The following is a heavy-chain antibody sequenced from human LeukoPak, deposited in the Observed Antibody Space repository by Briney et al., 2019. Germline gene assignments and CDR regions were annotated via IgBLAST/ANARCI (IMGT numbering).Heavy chain of an antibody. CDR1: GFTLSSIH. D-gene: IGHD3-22*01. J-gene: IGHJ4*02. Sequence: PGGSLRLSCAASGFTLSSIHMSWVRQAPGKGLEWVSVIYGGGSTYYADSVKVRFTISRDNSKNTLYLQMSSLRAEDTAVYYCARGSGYYLGNYWGQGTLVTVSS. V-gene: IGHV3-53*01. CDR2: IYGGGST. CDR3: ARGSGYYLGNY.